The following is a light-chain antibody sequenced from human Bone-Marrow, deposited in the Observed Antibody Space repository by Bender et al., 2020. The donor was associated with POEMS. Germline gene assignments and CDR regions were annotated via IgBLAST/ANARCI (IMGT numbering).Light chain of an antibody. CDR2: KGT. Sequence: SFELTQPPSVSVSPGQTARITCSGNALPKQYAYWYQQKPGHAPLLVISKGTERPSGFPERFSGSSSGTTVTLTISGIQAEDEADYYCRSGDTSGNQVFGGGTKLTVL. V-gene: IGLV3-25*03. J-gene: IGLJ2*01. CDR3: RSGDTSGNQV. CDR1: ALPKQY.